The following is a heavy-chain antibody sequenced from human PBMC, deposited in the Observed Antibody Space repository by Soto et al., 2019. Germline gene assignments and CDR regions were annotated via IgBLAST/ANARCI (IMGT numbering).Heavy chain of an antibody. CDR3: ARERSLAADY. CDR1: GGTFSRYG. J-gene: IGHJ4*02. D-gene: IGHD6-25*01. Sequence: ASGKVSWKASGGTFSRYGMSWGRQAPGQGLEWMGGIIPIFGTANYAQKFQGRVTITADESTSTAYMELSSLRSEDTAVYYCARERSLAADYWGQGTLVTVSS. V-gene: IGHV1-69*13. CDR2: IIPIFGTA.